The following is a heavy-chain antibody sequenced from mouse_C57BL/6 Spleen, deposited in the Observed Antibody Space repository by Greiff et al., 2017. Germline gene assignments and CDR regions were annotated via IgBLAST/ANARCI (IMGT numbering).Heavy chain of an antibody. CDR1: GYTFTDYY. CDR2: IYPGSGNT. V-gene: IGHV1-76*01. CDR3: ARSTVVAEDYAMDY. Sequence: QVQLQQSGAELVRPGASVKLSCKASGYTFTDYYINWVKQRPGQGLEWIARIYPGSGNTYYNEKFKGKATLTAEKSSSTAYMQLSSLTSEDSAVYFCARSTVVAEDYAMDYWGQGTSVTVSS. J-gene: IGHJ4*01. D-gene: IGHD1-1*01.